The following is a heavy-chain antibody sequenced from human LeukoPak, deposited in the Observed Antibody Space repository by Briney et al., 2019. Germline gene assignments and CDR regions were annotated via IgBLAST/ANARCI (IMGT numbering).Heavy chain of an antibody. V-gene: IGHV3-53*01. CDR3: ARCSSSGWYPLGYYYYGMDV. CDR1: GFTVSSNY. Sequence: GGSLRLSCAASGFTVSSNYMSWVRQAPGKGLEWVSVIYSGGSTYYADSVTGRFTISRDNSKNTLYLQMNSLRAEDTAVYYCARCSSSGWYPLGYYYYGMDVWGQGTTVTVSS. D-gene: IGHD6-19*01. J-gene: IGHJ6*02. CDR2: IYSGGST.